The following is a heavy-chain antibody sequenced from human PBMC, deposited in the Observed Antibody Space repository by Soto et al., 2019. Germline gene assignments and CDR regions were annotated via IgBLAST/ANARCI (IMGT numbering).Heavy chain of an antibody. CDR2: IYYSGST. CDR3: ARAHCSSTSCPIYYYYGMDV. D-gene: IGHD2-2*01. Sequence: SETLSLTCTVSGCSISSGGYYWSWIRQHPGKGLEWIGYIYYSGSTYYNPSLKSRVTISVDTSKNQFSLKLSSVTAADTAVYYCARAHCSSTSCPIYYYYGMDVWGQGTTVTVSS. J-gene: IGHJ6*02. V-gene: IGHV4-31*03. CDR1: GCSISSGGYY.